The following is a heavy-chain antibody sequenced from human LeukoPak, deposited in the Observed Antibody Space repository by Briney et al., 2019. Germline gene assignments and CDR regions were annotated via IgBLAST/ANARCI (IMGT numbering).Heavy chain of an antibody. CDR3: ARAPGYYYMDV. CDR1: GFTFSSYW. V-gene: IGHV3-74*01. Sequence: GGSLRLSCAASGFTFSSYWIHWVRQAPGKGLVWVSRINSDGSSTSYADSVKGRFTISRDNAKNTLYLQMNCLRAEHTAVYSCARAPGYYYMDVWGKGTTVTVSS. CDR2: INSDGSST. J-gene: IGHJ6*03.